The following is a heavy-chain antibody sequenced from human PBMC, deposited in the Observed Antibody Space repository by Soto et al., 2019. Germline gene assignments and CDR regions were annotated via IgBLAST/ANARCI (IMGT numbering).Heavy chain of an antibody. CDR3: AKEDSSSWHYYYGMDV. Sequence: GGSLRLSYAASGFTFSSYGMNWVRQAPGKGLKWVAVISYDGSNKYYADSVKGRFTISRDSSKNMLYLQMNSLRAEDTAVYYCAKEDSSSWHYYYGMDVWGQGTTVTVSS. D-gene: IGHD6-13*01. CDR2: ISYDGSNK. CDR1: GFTFSSYG. V-gene: IGHV3-30*18. J-gene: IGHJ6*02.